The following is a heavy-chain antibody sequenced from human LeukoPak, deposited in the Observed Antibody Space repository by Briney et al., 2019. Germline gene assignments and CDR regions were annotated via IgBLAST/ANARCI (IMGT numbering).Heavy chain of an antibody. CDR3: AGKVTRGYTWNWSGGYYYMHV. Sequence: GRSLRLSCAASGFTFSSYAMSWVRQAPGKGLEWVSAISGSGGSTYYADSVKGRFTISRDNTKNTLYLQMNSLRAEDTAVQDCAGKVTRGYTWNWSGGYYYMHVWGKGTTVTVSS. CDR1: GFTFSSYA. V-gene: IGHV3-23*01. CDR2: ISGSGGST. D-gene: IGHD1-7*01. J-gene: IGHJ6*03.